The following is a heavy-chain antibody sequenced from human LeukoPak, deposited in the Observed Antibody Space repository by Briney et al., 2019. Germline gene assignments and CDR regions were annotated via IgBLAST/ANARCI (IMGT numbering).Heavy chain of an antibody. J-gene: IGHJ4*02. CDR1: GYTFTSYY. D-gene: IGHD5-18*01. Sequence: ASVKVSCKASGYTFTSYYMHCVRQAPGQGLEWMGIINPSGGSTSYAQKFQGRVTMTRETSTSTVYMGLSSLRSEDTAVYYCARAGRSYAVFNYWGQGTLVTVSS. CDR2: INPSGGST. V-gene: IGHV1-46*01. CDR3: ARAGRSYAVFNY.